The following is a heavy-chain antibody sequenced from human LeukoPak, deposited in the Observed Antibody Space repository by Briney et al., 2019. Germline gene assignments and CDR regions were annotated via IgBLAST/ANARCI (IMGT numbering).Heavy chain of an antibody. Sequence: PGGSLRLSCAASGFTFSTYAMNWVRQAPGKGLEWVSGINWNGGSTGYADSVKGRFTISRDNAKNSLYLQMNSLRAEDTALYYCARELGYCSGGSCERNYYFDYWGQGTLVTVSS. CDR3: ARELGYCSGGSCERNYYFDY. CDR1: GFTFSTYA. CDR2: INWNGGST. J-gene: IGHJ4*02. D-gene: IGHD2-15*01. V-gene: IGHV3-20*04.